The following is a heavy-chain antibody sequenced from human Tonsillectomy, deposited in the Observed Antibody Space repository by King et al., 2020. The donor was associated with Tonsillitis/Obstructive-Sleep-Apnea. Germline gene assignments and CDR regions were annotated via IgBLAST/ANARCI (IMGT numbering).Heavy chain of an antibody. CDR3: ARGHSSSFDH. V-gene: IGHV3-7*01. J-gene: IGHJ4*02. CDR2: IKEDGSEK. CDR1: GFTFSNYW. D-gene: IGHD6-13*01. Sequence: VQLVESGGGLVQPGGSLSLSCEAPGFTFSNYWMNWVRQAPGKGLEWVANIKEDGSEKYYVDSVKGRFTISRDNAKNSLYLQMNSLRAEDTAVYYCARGHSSSFDHWGQGTLVTVSS.